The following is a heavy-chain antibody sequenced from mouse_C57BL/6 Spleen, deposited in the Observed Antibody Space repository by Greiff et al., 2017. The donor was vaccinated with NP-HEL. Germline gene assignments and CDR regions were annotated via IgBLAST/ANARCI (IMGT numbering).Heavy chain of an antibody. D-gene: IGHD3-1*01. CDR1: GFTFSSYT. Sequence: EVKLVESGGGLVKPGGSLKLSCAASGFTFSSYTMSWVRQTPEKRLEWVATISGGGGNTYYPDSVKGRFTISRDNAKNTLYLQMSSLRSEDTALYYCAREGHGDFDYWGQGTTLTVSS. V-gene: IGHV5-9*01. CDR3: AREGHGDFDY. CDR2: ISGGGGNT. J-gene: IGHJ2*01.